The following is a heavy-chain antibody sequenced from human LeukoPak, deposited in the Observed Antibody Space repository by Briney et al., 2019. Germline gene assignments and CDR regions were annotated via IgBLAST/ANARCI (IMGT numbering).Heavy chain of an antibody. CDR2: ISGSGDTI. CDR1: GFTFSDYY. CDR3: ARASHYYDSIGYAVWYFDL. D-gene: IGHD3-22*01. V-gene: IGHV3-11*04. J-gene: IGHJ2*01. Sequence: PGGSLRLSCAASGFTFSDYYMSWIRQAPGKGLEWISYISGSGDTIYYSASVKGRFTISRDNAKNSLYLQMNSLGAEDTSVYHCARASHYYDSIGYAVWYFDLWGRGTLVTVSS.